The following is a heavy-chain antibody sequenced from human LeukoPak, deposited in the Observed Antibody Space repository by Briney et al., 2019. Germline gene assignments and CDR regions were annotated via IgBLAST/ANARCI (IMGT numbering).Heavy chain of an antibody. CDR3: ARVLSGWFFDY. Sequence: SETLSLTCTVSGGSISSSSYYWGWIRQPPGKGLEWIGSIYYSGSTYYNPSLKSRVTISVDTSKNQFSLKLSSVTAADTAVYYCARVLSGWFFDYWGQGTLVTVSS. D-gene: IGHD6-19*01. CDR2: IYYSGST. J-gene: IGHJ4*02. V-gene: IGHV4-39*01. CDR1: GGSISSSSYY.